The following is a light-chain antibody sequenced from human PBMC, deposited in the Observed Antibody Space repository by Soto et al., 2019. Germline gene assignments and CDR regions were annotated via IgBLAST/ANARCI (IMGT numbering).Light chain of an antibody. J-gene: IGLJ2*01. V-gene: IGLV1-40*01. Sequence: QSVLTQPPSVSGAPGQRVTFSCTGSSSNIGAGYDVNWYQHLPGAAPRLLIYDNINRPSGVPDRFSGSKSGASASLAITGLQADDEADYYCQSYDSSLRSVVFGGGTKLTVL. CDR3: QSYDSSLRSVV. CDR2: DNI. CDR1: SSNIGAGYD.